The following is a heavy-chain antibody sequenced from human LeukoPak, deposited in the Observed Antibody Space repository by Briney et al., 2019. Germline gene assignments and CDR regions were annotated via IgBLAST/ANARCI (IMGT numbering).Heavy chain of an antibody. CDR1: GFTVSSNY. J-gene: IGHJ6*03. D-gene: IGHD2-2*01. CDR2: IYSGGST. V-gene: IGHV3-53*01. Sequence: GGSLRLSCAASGFTVSSNYMRWVRQAPGKGLEWVSVIYSGGSTYYADSVKGRFTISRENPKNTLSLQMNSLRAEDTAVYYCARHTLVVVPAAMKYYYYMDVWGKGTTVTVSS. CDR3: ARHTLVVVPAAMKYYYYMDV.